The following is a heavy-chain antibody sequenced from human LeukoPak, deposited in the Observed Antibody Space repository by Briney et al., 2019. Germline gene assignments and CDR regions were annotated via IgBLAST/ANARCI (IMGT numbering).Heavy chain of an antibody. Sequence: SETLSLTCTVSGGSISSSSYYWGWIRQPPGKGLEWIGSIYYSGSTYYNPSHKSRVTISVDTSKNQFSLKLSSVTAADTAVYYCVRWLQQLGGYYFDYWGQGTLVTVSS. CDR3: VRWLQQLGGYYFDY. V-gene: IGHV4-39*01. CDR2: IYYSGST. CDR1: GGSISSSSYY. J-gene: IGHJ4*02. D-gene: IGHD5-24*01.